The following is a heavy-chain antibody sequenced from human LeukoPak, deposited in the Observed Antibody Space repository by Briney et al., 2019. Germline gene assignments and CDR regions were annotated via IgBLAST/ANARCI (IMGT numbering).Heavy chain of an antibody. D-gene: IGHD3-22*01. J-gene: IGHJ5*02. V-gene: IGHV1-46*01. CDR1: GYTFTSYY. Sequence: GASVKVSCKASGYTFTSYYIYWMRQAHGHGLDWMGIINPSGGRTNYAHKFQGRVTMTRDMSTSTVCMELSSLRSEDTAVYYCARGAHVRMYDSNHNCFDPWGQGTLVTVSS. CDR3: ARGAHVRMYDSNHNCFDP. CDR2: INPSGGRT.